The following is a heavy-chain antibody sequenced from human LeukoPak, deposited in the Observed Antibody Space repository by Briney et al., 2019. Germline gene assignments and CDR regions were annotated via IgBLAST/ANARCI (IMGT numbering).Heavy chain of an antibody. Sequence: GGSLRLSCAASGFTFSTYGMSWVRQAPGKGLEWVSAISGGGGTTYYADSVKGRFTISRDNAKNSLYLQMNSLRADDTAMYYCARDEGGYDGYSWGQGTLVTVSS. D-gene: IGHD5-12*01. CDR1: GFTFSTYG. V-gene: IGHV3-23*01. CDR2: ISGGGGTT. J-gene: IGHJ4*02. CDR3: ARDEGGYDGYS.